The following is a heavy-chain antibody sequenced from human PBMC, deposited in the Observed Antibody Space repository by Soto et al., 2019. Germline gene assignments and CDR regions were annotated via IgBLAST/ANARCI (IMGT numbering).Heavy chain of an antibody. J-gene: IGHJ4*02. CDR3: ASHVTMSGTRGIGY. V-gene: IGHV4-4*02. Sequence: QVHLQESCPGLVKPSGTLSLNSAVSGGSISGVNWWSWVRQPPGEGLEWTSEFYHSEYTRTNYNPTLKSRVTISLDGSENRLSLVLTFVTDADTAVYFCASHVTMSGTRGIGYWGQGTLVTASP. D-gene: IGHD6-13*01. CDR2: FYHSEYTRT. CDR1: GGSISGVNW.